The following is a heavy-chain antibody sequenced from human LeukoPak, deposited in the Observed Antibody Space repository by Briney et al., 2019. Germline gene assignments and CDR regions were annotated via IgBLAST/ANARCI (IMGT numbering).Heavy chain of an antibody. D-gene: IGHD6-19*01. J-gene: IGHJ4*02. CDR2: IRYDGSNK. CDR3: ARVKQWLYPYYFDY. Sequence: GGSLRLSCAASGFTFSTYGMHWVRQAPGKGLEWVAFIRYDGSNKYYADSVKGRFTISRDNSKNTLYLQMNSLRAEDTAVYYCARVKQWLYPYYFDYWGQGTLVTVSS. V-gene: IGHV3-30*02. CDR1: GFTFSTYG.